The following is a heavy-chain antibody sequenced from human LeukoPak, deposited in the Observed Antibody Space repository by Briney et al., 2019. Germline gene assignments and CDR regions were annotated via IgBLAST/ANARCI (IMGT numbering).Heavy chain of an antibody. Sequence: SETLSLTCTVSGDSINSSRYYWGWIRQSPGKGLEWLGSIYYSGRTYDNPSLKSRVSISVYTSKNQFSLKLNSVTASDTAVYYCVRHNLGLFQHWGQGTLVAVSS. CDR2: IYYSGRT. J-gene: IGHJ1*01. V-gene: IGHV4-39*01. D-gene: IGHD7-27*01. CDR3: VRHNLGLFQH. CDR1: GDSINSSRYY.